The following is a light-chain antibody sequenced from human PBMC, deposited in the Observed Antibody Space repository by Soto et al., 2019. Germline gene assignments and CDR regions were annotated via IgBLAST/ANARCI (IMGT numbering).Light chain of an antibody. CDR1: ESVSDN. V-gene: IGKV3-15*01. J-gene: IGKJ2*01. CDR2: GAS. CDR3: KQYDTWPPMYT. Sequence: EIVMTQSPATLSVSPGGRATLSCRASESVSDNLAWYQQKPGQPPRLLIYGASTRATGIPARFSGSGSGTEFTLTISSLQSEDFAVYYCKQYDTWPPMYTFGQGTNLEIK.